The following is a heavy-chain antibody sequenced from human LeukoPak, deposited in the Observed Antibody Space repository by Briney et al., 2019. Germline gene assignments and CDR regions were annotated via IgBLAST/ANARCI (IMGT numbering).Heavy chain of an antibody. CDR3: ARGGGYDTTTYNTY. D-gene: IGHD2/OR15-2a*01. CDR1: GYTITGYY. Sequence: GASVKVSCKASGYTITGYYMHWVRQAPGQGLEWMGWINPNTGGTNYAQKFQGRVTMTRDTSISTAYMELSRMRSDDTAVYYCARGGGYDTTTYNTYWGQGTLVTVSS. CDR2: INPNTGGT. J-gene: IGHJ4*02. V-gene: IGHV1-2*02.